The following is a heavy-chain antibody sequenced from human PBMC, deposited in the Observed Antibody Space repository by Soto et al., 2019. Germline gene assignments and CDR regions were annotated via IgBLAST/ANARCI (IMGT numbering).Heavy chain of an antibody. Sequence: EAHLLESGGGLVQPGGSLRVSCTASGFNLSNYAMSWVRQVQGRGLEWISGISGSGGSTNYADSVKGRFTISRDKAENTLYLQMNSLRAEDTAVYYCASWAHPDGALFCGPFDYWGQGALVTVSS. CDR3: ASWAHPDGALFCGPFDY. CDR2: ISGSGGST. D-gene: IGHD2-21*01. V-gene: IGHV3-23*01. J-gene: IGHJ4*02. CDR1: GFNLSNYA.